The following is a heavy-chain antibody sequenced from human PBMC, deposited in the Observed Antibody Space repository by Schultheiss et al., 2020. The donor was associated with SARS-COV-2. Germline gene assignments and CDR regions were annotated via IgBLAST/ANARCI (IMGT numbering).Heavy chain of an antibody. CDR3: ARVGRKGAVTVFDY. D-gene: IGHD5-18*01. Sequence: SETLSLTCAVYGGSFSGYYWSWIRQPPGKGLEWIGYIYYSGSTNYNPSLKSRVTISVDTSKNQFSLKLSSVTAADTAVYYCARVGRKGAVTVFDYWGQGTLVTVSS. J-gene: IGHJ4*02. CDR2: IYYSGST. CDR1: GGSFSGYY. V-gene: IGHV4-59*01.